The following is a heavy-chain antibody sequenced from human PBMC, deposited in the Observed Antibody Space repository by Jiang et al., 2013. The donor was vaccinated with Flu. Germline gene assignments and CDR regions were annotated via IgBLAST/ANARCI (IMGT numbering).Heavy chain of an antibody. D-gene: IGHD6-19*01. CDR2: IYQSGTT. V-gene: IGHV4-38-2*01. J-gene: IGHJ4*02. CDR3: ATVPLPVAGSFYLDN. Sequence: GSGLVKPSETLSLTCAVSGFSDTSGHYWGWVRQPPGKGLEWIAIIYQSGTTYYNPSLKRRVTISVDMSKNQFSLKMTSMTAADTAVYYCATVPLPVAGSFYLDNWGQGTLVSVSS. CDR1: GFSDTSGHY.